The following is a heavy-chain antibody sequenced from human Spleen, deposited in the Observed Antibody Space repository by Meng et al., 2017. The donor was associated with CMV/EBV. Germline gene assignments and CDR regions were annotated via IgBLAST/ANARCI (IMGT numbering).Heavy chain of an antibody. CDR3: TTAPSDVMDDY. D-gene: IGHD2-8*01. J-gene: IGHJ4*02. V-gene: IGHV3-15*01. Sequence: LSCAASGFVFSHAWMSWVRQAPGKGLEWVGRIKSKTDGGTIDYAAPVKGRFIISRDDSKKMLSLHMNSLKIEDTAVYYCTTAPSDVMDDYWGQGTLVT. CDR2: IKSKTDGGTI. CDR1: GFVFSHAW.